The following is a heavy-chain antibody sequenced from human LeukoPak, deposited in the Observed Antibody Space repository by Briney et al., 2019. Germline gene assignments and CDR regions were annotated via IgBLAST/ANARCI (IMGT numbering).Heavy chain of an antibody. D-gene: IGHD6-19*01. J-gene: IGHJ3*02. CDR2: IYPGDSDT. CDR3: ARHDAVAATSTGIHAFDI. V-gene: IGHV5-51*01. CDR1: GYSFTSYW. Sequence: GESLKISCKGSGYSFTSYWIGWVRQMPGKGLEWMGIIYPGDSDTRYSPSFQGQVTISADKSISTAYLQWSSLKASDTAMYYCARHDAVAATSTGIHAFDIWGQGTMVTVSS.